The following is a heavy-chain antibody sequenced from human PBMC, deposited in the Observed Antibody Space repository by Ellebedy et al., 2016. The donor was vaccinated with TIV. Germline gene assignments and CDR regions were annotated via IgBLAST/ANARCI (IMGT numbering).Heavy chain of an antibody. Sequence: GGSLRLSCAASGFTFSSYAMHWVRQAPGKGLEWVAVISYDGSNKYYADSVKGRFTISRDNSKNTLYLQMNSLRAEDTAVYYCARDYRVVVIAPPTDYWGQGTLVTVSS. J-gene: IGHJ4*02. CDR2: ISYDGSNK. V-gene: IGHV3-30-3*01. CDR1: GFTFSSYA. CDR3: ARDYRVVVIAPPTDY. D-gene: IGHD3-22*01.